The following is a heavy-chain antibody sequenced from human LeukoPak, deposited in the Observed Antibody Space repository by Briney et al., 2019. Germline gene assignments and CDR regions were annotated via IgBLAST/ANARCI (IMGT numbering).Heavy chain of an antibody. CDR2: IYSGGST. CDR3: ARDSPYDSSGYYVA. D-gene: IGHD3-22*01. Sequence: PGGSLRLSCAASGFTVSSNYMSWVRQAPGKGLEWVSVIYSGGSTYYADSVKGRFTISRLNSKNTLYLLMNSLRAEDTAVYYCARDSPYDSSGYYVAWGQGTMVTVSS. CDR1: GFTVSSNY. V-gene: IGHV3-53*04. J-gene: IGHJ3*01.